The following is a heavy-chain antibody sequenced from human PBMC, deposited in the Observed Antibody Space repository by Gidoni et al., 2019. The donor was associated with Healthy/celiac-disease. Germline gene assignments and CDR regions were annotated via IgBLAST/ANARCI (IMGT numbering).Heavy chain of an antibody. D-gene: IGHD1-26*01. V-gene: IGHV3-21*01. CDR2: ISSSSSYI. Sequence: EVQLVESGGGLVKPGGSLRLSCAASGFTFRSYSMNWVRQAPGKGLEWVSSISSSSSYIYYADSVKGRFTISRDNAKNSLYLQMNSLRAEDTAVYYCARDRPRLRSAGIDYWGQGTLVTVSS. CDR3: ARDRPRLRSAGIDY. J-gene: IGHJ4*02. CDR1: GFTFRSYS.